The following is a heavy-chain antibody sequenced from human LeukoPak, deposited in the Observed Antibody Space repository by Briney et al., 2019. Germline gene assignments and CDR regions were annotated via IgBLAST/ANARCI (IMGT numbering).Heavy chain of an antibody. J-gene: IGHJ4*02. CDR1: GYTFTSYY. Sequence: ASVKVSCKASGYTFTSYYMHWVRQAPGQGLEWMGIINPSGGSTSYAQKFQGRVTMTRDTSTSTVYMELSSLRSEDTAVYYCARDTSSGYEEEYYFDYWGQGTLVTVSS. D-gene: IGHD5-12*01. V-gene: IGHV1-46*01. CDR2: INPSGGST. CDR3: ARDTSSGYEEEYYFDY.